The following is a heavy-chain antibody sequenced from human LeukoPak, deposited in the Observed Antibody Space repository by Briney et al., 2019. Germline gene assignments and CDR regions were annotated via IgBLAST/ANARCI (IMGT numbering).Heavy chain of an antibody. CDR1: GDSISNSAYY. J-gene: IGHJ6*02. Sequence: SETLSLTCTVSGDSISNSAYYWVWIRQPPGKGLEWIGTITNTGNTYSNPSLKSRVTISIDTSKTQIPLKLTSVTAADTAVFYCARKTPGTSVDVWGQGTPVTVSS. CDR2: ITNTGNT. CDR3: ARKTPGTSVDV. V-gene: IGHV4-39*01. D-gene: IGHD3-10*01.